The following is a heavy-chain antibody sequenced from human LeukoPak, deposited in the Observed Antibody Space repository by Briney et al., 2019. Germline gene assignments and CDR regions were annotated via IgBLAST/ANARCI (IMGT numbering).Heavy chain of an antibody. CDR2: IYYSGST. Sequence: PSQTLSLTCTVSGGSISSGGYYWSWIRQHPGTGLEWIGYIYYSGSTYYNPSLKSRVTISVDTSKNQFSLKLSSVTAADTAVYYCARDGSSGPDAFDIWGQGTIVTVSS. V-gene: IGHV4-31*03. CDR3: ARDGSSGPDAFDI. CDR1: GGSISSGGYY. D-gene: IGHD3-22*01. J-gene: IGHJ3*02.